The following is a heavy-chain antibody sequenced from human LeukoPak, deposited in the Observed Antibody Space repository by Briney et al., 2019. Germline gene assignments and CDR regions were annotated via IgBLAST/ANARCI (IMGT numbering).Heavy chain of an antibody. Sequence: PGGSLRLSCAASGFTFSNYAVSWVREAPGQGLEWVSSISGSGGTAYYADSVKGRFTISRDNSKNMLYLQMNSLRAQDTAVYYCAKDPYRASSGLVDYWGQGTLVTVSS. D-gene: IGHD5-12*01. CDR1: GFTFSNYA. CDR2: ISGSGGTA. CDR3: AKDPYRASSGLVDY. J-gene: IGHJ4*02. V-gene: IGHV3-23*01.